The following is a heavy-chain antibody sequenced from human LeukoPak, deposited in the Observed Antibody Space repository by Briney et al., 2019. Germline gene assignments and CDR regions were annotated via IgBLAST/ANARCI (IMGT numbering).Heavy chain of an antibody. CDR2: INTSGGST. CDR1: GFTFRHYD. J-gene: IGHJ4*02. Sequence: GETLRLSCVASGFTFRHYDMSWVRQAPGKGLEWVSSINTSGGSTYYADSLQGRFTISRDNAKNSLYLQMNSLRAEDTAVYYCARDRYSSSSIDYWGQGTLVTVSS. D-gene: IGHD6-13*01. CDR3: ARDRYSSSSIDY. V-gene: IGHV3-23*01.